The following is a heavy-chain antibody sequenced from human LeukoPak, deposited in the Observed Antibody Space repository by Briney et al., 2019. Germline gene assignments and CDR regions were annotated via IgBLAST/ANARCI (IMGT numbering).Heavy chain of an antibody. Sequence: ASVKISCKVSGYIFTDYYMHWVQQAPGKGLEWMGLVDPEDGETIYAEKFQGRVTITADTSTDTAYMELSSLRSEDTAVYYCATDVQRTAMVKHWGQGTLVTVSS. V-gene: IGHV1-69-2*01. CDR1: GYIFTDYY. CDR3: ATDVQRTAMVKH. D-gene: IGHD5-18*01. CDR2: VDPEDGET. J-gene: IGHJ4*02.